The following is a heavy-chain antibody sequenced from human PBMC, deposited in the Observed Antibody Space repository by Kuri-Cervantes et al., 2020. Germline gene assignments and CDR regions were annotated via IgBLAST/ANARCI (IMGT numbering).Heavy chain of an antibody. D-gene: IGHD2-2*01. V-gene: IGHV3-30*18. CDR3: ANFYCSSTSCFSRGKKHYGMDV. CDR2: ISYDGSNK. CDR1: GFTFSSYG. Sequence: GESLKISCAASGFTFSSYGMHWVRQAPGKGLEWVAVISYDGSNKYYADSVKGRFTISRDNSKNTLYLQMNSLRAEDTAVYYCANFYCSSTSCFSRGKKHYGMDVWGQGTTVTVSS. J-gene: IGHJ6*02.